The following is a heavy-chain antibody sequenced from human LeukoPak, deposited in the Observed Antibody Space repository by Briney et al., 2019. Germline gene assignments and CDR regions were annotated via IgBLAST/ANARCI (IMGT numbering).Heavy chain of an antibody. Sequence: GGSLRLSCAASGFTFSSYDMHWVRQATGKGLEWVSAIGTAGDTYYPGSVKGRFTISRENAKNSLYLQMNSLRAGDTAVYYCARSWGDVSSDYYYGMDVWGQGTTVTVSS. CDR3: ARSWGDVSSDYYYGMDV. CDR1: GFTFSSYD. V-gene: IGHV3-13*01. D-gene: IGHD7-27*01. CDR2: IGTAGDT. J-gene: IGHJ6*02.